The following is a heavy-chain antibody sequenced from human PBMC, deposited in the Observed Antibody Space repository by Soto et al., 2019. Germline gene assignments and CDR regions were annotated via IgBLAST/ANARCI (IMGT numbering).Heavy chain of an antibody. D-gene: IGHD5-18*01. CDR1: GYTFYSHS. J-gene: IGHJ6*02. Sequence: QAQLVQSGAEVKKPGASVKVSCKASGYTFYSHSISWVRQAPGQGLEWMGRINADYGNTQYAQKFRGRVTMTTDTSTTTVYMELTELRSDETDVYACERCIQGDYYYGMDVWGQGTTVTVSS. CDR3: ERCIQGDYYYGMDV. V-gene: IGHV1-18*01. CDR2: INADYGNT.